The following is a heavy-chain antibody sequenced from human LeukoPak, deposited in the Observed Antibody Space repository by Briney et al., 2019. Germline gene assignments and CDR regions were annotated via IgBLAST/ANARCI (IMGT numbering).Heavy chain of an antibody. J-gene: IGHJ3*02. Sequence: GGSLRLSCAASGFTFDDYGMSWSRHAPEKGLEWGSGINWDGGSTGYADSVKGRFTISRDNDKNFLYLQMNSLRAEDTALYYCARTVSSAGWSDDAFDIWGQGTMVTVSS. V-gene: IGHV3-20*04. CDR2: INWDGGST. CDR1: GFTFDDYG. D-gene: IGHD6-19*01. CDR3: ARTVSSAGWSDDAFDI.